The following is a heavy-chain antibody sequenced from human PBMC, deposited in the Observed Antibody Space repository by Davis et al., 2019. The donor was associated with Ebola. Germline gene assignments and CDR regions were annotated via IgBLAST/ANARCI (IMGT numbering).Heavy chain of an antibody. V-gene: IGHV4-59*01. CDR3: VRGSDAYKTGY. CDR1: GDSISGYY. J-gene: IGHJ4*02. CDR2: IYYSGST. D-gene: IGHD5-24*01. Sequence: SETLSLTCTVSGDSISGYYWSWIRQPPGKGLEWIGYIYYSGSTNYNPSLKSRVTISVDTSKNQFSLEVRSVTAADTAFYYCVRGSDAYKTGYWGQGTLVTVSS.